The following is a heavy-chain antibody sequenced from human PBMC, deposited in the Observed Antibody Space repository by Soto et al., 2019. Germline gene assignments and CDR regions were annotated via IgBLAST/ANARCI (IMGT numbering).Heavy chain of an antibody. V-gene: IGHV3-73*01. CDR2: IRGKADSYTT. CDR3: TREAETAGTDDAFDV. Sequence: GESLKISCAASGFIFGDSAFHWVRQASGKGLEWVGRIRGKADSYTTSYAASVKGRFTISRDDSENTAYLQMNNLKTEDTALYYCTREAETAGTDDAFDVWGQCTLVTVSS. CDR1: GFIFGDSA. J-gene: IGHJ3*01. D-gene: IGHD1-1*01.